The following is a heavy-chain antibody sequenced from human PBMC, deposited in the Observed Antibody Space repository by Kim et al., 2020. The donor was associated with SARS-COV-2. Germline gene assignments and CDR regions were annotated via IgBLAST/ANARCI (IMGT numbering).Heavy chain of an antibody. CDR2: IYYSGST. CDR3: ARLTGYTPYYYGMDV. Sequence: SETLSLTCTVSGGSVSSGSYYWSWIRQPPGKGLEWIGYIYYSGSTNYNPSLKSRVTISVDTSKNQFSLKLSSVTAADTAVYYCARLTGYTPYYYGMDVWG. V-gene: IGHV4-61*01. CDR1: GGSVSSGSYY. J-gene: IGHJ6*01. D-gene: IGHD3-9*01.